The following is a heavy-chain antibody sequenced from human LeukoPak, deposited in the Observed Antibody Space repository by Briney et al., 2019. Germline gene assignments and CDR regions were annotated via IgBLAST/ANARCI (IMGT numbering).Heavy chain of an antibody. CDR3: ARDLGWWYFDY. J-gene: IGHJ4*02. V-gene: IGHV4-4*07. CDR2: IQTSGIT. CDR1: GGSISNYY. Sequence: PSETLSLTCTVSGGSISNYYWNWIRQPAGKGLEWIGRIQTSGITNYNPSLKSRVTMSVDTSKNQFSLKVTSVTAADTAVYYCARDLGWWYFDYWGQGTLVTVSS. D-gene: IGHD2-8*02.